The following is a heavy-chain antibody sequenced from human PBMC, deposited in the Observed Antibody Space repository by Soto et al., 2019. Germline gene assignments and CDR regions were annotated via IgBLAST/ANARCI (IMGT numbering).Heavy chain of an antibody. J-gene: IGHJ6*03. CDR2: IYSGGST. CDR1: GFTVSSNY. Sequence: EVQLVESGGGLVQPGGSLRLSCAASGFTVSSNYMRWVRQAPGKGLEWGSVIYSGGSTYYADSVKGRFTISRDNSKNTLYLKMNSLRDDDKAVYYCARVVDYGSGSDETLYYYYYMDVWGKGTTVTVSS. D-gene: IGHD3-10*01. V-gene: IGHV3-66*01. CDR3: ARVVDYGSGSDETLYYYYYMDV.